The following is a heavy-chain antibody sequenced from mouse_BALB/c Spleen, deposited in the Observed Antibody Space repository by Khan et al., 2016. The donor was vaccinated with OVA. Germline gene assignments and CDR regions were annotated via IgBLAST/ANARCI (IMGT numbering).Heavy chain of an antibody. D-gene: IGHD2-4*01. CDR3: ARRGYDYGRGALFAY. Sequence: QVQLKESGPGLVQPSQSLSITCTVSGFSLTDYSVHWVRQSPGKGLEWLGVIWSAGSTAYNAAFISRLTISKDNSRSQVFFKMNSLQPNDTAIYYCARRGYDYGRGALFAYWGQGTLVTVSA. J-gene: IGHJ3*01. CDR1: GFSLTDYS. V-gene: IGHV2-2*02. CDR2: IWSAGST.